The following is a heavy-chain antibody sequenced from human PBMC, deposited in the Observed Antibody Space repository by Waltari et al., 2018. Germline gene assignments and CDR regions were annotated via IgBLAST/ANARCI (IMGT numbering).Heavy chain of an antibody. CDR1: GDSVSGNYW. CDR3: AGDRAIGLFFDY. J-gene: IGHJ4*02. D-gene: IGHD2-2*01. Sequence: VQLQESGQARVKPSGPLSLTCAVSGDSVSGNYWWSWVRQSPEKGLEWIGQVHHSGKTHYNPSIQSRVTISVDSPKNHFSLTLKSVTAADTAVYYCAGDRAIGLFFDYWGRGTLVTVSS. V-gene: IGHV4-4*02. CDR2: VHHSGKT.